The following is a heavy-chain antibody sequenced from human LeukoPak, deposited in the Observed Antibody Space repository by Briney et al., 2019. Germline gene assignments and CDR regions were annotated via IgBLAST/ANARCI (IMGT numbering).Heavy chain of an antibody. Sequence: SETLSLTCAVSGGSISSHYWSWLRQPPGEGLEWIAYIHYTGRTNYNPSLKGRVTISVDTSNSQFSLNLNSVTAADTAVYYCARGAGWDDYWGQGTLVTVSS. D-gene: IGHD6-19*01. CDR1: GGSISSHY. J-gene: IGHJ4*02. CDR3: ARGAGWDDY. CDR2: IHYTGRT. V-gene: IGHV4-59*11.